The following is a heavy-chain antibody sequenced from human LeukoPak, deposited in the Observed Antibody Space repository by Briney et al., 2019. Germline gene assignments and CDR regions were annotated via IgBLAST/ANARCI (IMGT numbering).Heavy chain of an antibody. D-gene: IGHD3-22*01. Sequence: GGSLRLSCAASGFTFSTYGMTWVRQAPGKGLEWVAGISGRGITTAYAESVEGRFTISRDNSKNTLYVQMDSLRVEDTAVYYCAKYDNGFFYYYLDVWGKGTTVTVSS. CDR2: ISGRGITT. CDR3: AKYDNGFFYYYLDV. V-gene: IGHV3-23*01. CDR1: GFTFSTYG. J-gene: IGHJ6*03.